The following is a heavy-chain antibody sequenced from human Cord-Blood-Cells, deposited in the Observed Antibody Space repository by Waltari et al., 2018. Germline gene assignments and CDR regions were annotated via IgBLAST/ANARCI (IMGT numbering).Heavy chain of an antibody. CDR2: SNAGNGNK. CDR3: ARGGVLAARKAFDI. Sequence: QVQLVQSGAEVKKPGASVKVSCKASGYTFTSYAMHWVRQAPGQRLEGMGWSNAGNGNKKYSQRFQGRVTITRDTSASTAYMELSSLRSEDTAVYYCARGGVLAARKAFDIWGQGTMVTVSS. J-gene: IGHJ3*02. D-gene: IGHD6-6*01. V-gene: IGHV1-3*01. CDR1: GYTFTSYA.